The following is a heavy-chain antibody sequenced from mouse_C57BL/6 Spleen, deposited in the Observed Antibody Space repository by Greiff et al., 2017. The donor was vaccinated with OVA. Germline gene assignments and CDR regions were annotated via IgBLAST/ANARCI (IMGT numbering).Heavy chain of an antibody. V-gene: IGHV3-6*01. CDR3: AREDSSGYNDY. Sequence: EVKLMESGPGLVKPSQSLSLTCSVTGYSITSGYYWNWIRQFPGNKLEWMGYISYDGSNNYNPSLKNRISITRDTSKNQFFLKLNSVTTEDTATYYCAREDSSGYNDYWGQGTTLTVSS. CDR2: ISYDGSN. J-gene: IGHJ2*01. D-gene: IGHD3-2*02. CDR1: GYSITSGYY.